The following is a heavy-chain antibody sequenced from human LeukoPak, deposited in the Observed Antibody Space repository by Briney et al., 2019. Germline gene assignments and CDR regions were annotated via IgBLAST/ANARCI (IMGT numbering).Heavy chain of an antibody. D-gene: IGHD6-19*01. J-gene: IGHJ4*02. Sequence: ASVKVSCKASGYTFTGYYMHWVRQATGQGLEWMGWMNPNSGNTGYAQKFQGRVTMTRNTSISTAYMELSSLRSEDTAVYYCARGKGIAVVPHWGQGTLVTVSS. CDR2: MNPNSGNT. V-gene: IGHV1-8*02. CDR3: ARGKGIAVVPH. CDR1: GYTFTGYY.